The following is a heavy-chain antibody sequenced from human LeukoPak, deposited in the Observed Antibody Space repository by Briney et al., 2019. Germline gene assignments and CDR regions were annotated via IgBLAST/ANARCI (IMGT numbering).Heavy chain of an antibody. CDR1: GFSFNSYT. V-gene: IGHV3-30-3*01. CDR3: ARDPFPTTATNGGYFDY. D-gene: IGHD4-17*01. J-gene: IGHJ4*02. CDR2: ISYDGTNK. Sequence: PGRSLRLSCAAFGFSFNSYTMHWVRQPPGKGLEWVAVISYDGTNKYYADSVKGRFTISRDNSKNTLYLQMNSLRAQDTAVYYCARDPFPTTATNGGYFDYWGQGTLVPVSS.